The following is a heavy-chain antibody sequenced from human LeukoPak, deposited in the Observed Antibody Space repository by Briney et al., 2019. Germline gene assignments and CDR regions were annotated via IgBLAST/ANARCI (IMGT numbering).Heavy chain of an antibody. V-gene: IGHV3-53*01. CDR1: GFTARTNY. CDR3: ARSDVGALLVDTAMDKYYYGMDV. J-gene: IGHJ6*04. CDR2: IYSGGST. Sequence: GGSLRLSCAASGFTARTNYMSWVRQAPGKGLEWGSVIYSGGSTYYADSVKGRFTISRYNSKNTLYLQMNSLRAEDTAVYYCARSDVGALLVDTAMDKYYYGMDVWGKGTTVTVSS. D-gene: IGHD5-18*01.